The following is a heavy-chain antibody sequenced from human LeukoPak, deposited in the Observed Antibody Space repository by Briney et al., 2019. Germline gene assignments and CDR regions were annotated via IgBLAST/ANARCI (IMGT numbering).Heavy chain of an antibody. J-gene: IGHJ4*02. Sequence: GGSLRLSCAASGFTFSSYGMHWVRQAPGKGLEWVAVIWHDGSNKYYADSVKGRFTISRDNSKNTLNLQMNSLRPEDTALYYCAREQVQSFDYWGQGTLVTVSS. V-gene: IGHV3-33*01. CDR2: IWHDGSNK. CDR3: AREQVQSFDY. CDR1: GFTFSSYG. D-gene: IGHD1-1*01.